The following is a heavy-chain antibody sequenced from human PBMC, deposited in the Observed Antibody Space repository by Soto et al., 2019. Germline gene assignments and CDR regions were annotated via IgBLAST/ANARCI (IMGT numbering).Heavy chain of an antibody. CDR2: VDPNGGGS. V-gene: IGHV1-2*04. CDR3: ATWFDYGDVEGFDC. Sequence: QGQLLQSGAEVKKPGASVKVSCKTSGYSFTDYKLHWVRQAPGQGLEWMGWVDPNGGGSNSAQKFQGSVTMTWDTSITTAYFDLTRLTTNDTATYFCATWFDYGDVEGFDCWGQGTLVTVSS. J-gene: IGHJ4*02. D-gene: IGHD4-17*01. CDR1: GYSFTDYK.